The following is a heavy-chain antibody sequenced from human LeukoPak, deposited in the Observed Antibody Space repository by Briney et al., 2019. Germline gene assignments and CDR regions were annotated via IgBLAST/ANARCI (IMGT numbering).Heavy chain of an antibody. Sequence: PGGSLRLSCAASGFTFSSYAMHWVRQAPGKGLEYVSAISSNGGSTYYANSVKGRFTISRDNSKNTLYLQMNSLRAEDTAVYYCARVSSPTRDSSGYYYLTAYYYYYMDVWGKGTTVTVSS. V-gene: IGHV3-64*01. J-gene: IGHJ6*03. D-gene: IGHD3-22*01. CDR2: ISSNGGST. CDR3: ARVSSPTRDSSGYYYLTAYYYYYMDV. CDR1: GFTFSSYA.